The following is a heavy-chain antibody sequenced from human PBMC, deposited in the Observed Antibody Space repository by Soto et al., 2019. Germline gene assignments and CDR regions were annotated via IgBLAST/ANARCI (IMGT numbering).Heavy chain of an antibody. CDR3: AREGRDGYHAMIDY. D-gene: IGHD5-12*01. J-gene: IGHJ4*02. Sequence: QVQLVQSGAEVKKPGSSVKVSCKASGGTFSSYDISWVRQAPGQGLEWMGGIIPIFGTANYAQKFQGRVTITADESTSTAYMELSSLRSEDTAVYYCAREGRDGYHAMIDYWGQGTLVTVSS. CDR2: IIPIFGTA. V-gene: IGHV1-69*01. CDR1: GGTFSSYD.